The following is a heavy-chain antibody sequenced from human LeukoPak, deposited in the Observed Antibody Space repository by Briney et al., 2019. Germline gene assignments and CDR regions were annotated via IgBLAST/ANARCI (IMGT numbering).Heavy chain of an antibody. J-gene: IGHJ4*02. CDR3: ARDGSHWNYESSDY. CDR1: GYTFTVYY. V-gene: IGHV1-2*02. Sequence: ASVKVSCKASGYTFTVYYMDWVRQAPGQGRGWMGWIDPNRDGTNYAQQFQGRVTMTRDTSLSTAYMELSRLRSDDTAVYYCARDGSHWNYESSDYWGQGTLVTVSS. CDR2: IDPNRDGT. D-gene: IGHD1-7*01.